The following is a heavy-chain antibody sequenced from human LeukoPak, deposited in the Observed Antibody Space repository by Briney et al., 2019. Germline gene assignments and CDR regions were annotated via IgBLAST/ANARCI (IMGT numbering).Heavy chain of an antibody. Sequence: SETLSLTCAVYGGSFSGYYWNWIRQPPGKGLEWIGEINHSGSTNYNPSLKSRVTISVDTSKNQFSLKLSSVTAADTAVYYCARSGVKKWELRPHHPYWYFDLWGRGTLVTVSS. CDR1: GGSFSGYY. D-gene: IGHD1-26*01. J-gene: IGHJ2*01. V-gene: IGHV4-34*01. CDR3: ARSGVKKWELRPHHPYWYFDL. CDR2: INHSGST.